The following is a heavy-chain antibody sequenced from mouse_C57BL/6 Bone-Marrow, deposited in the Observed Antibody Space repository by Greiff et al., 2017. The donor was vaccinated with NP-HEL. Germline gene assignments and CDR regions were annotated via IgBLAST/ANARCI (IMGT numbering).Heavy chain of an antibody. J-gene: IGHJ4*01. Sequence: EVKLMESGGDLVKPGGSLKLSCAASGFTFSSYGMSWVRQTPDKRLEWVATISSGGSYTYYPDSVKGRFTISRDNAKNTQYLQMSSLKSEDTAMYYCARPDYYGSLYAMDYWGQGTSVTGSS. CDR1: GFTFSSYG. CDR2: ISSGGSYT. CDR3: ARPDYYGSLYAMDY. D-gene: IGHD1-1*01. V-gene: IGHV5-6*01.